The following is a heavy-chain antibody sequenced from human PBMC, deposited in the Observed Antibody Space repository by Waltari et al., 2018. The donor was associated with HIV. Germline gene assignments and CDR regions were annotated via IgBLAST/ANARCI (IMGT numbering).Heavy chain of an antibody. D-gene: IGHD2-15*01. CDR2: IISSSRYK. J-gene: IGHJ5*02. V-gene: IGHV3-21*01. Sequence: EVQLVESGGGLVKRGGSLRLACAASGFTFSTYSMNWVRQAPGKGREFVSDIISSSRYKYYADSGKVRITISRDNAKNSLYLQMNSLRAEDTAVYYCARDSNKYCSGGSCSRFDPWGQGTLVTVSS. CDR1: GFTFSTYS. CDR3: ARDSNKYCSGGSCSRFDP.